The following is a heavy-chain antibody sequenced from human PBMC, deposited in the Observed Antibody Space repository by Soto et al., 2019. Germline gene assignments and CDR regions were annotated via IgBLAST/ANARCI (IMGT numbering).Heavy chain of an antibody. Sequence: PSETLSLTCTVSGGSISSGGYYWSWVRQHPGKSLEWIGYIYYSGSTYYNPSLKNRVTISVDTSKNQFSLKLSSVTAADTAVYYCARGRIWGSYRSDYNWFDPWGQGTLVTVSS. CDR3: ARGRIWGSYRSDYNWFDP. CDR1: GGSISSGGYY. V-gene: IGHV4-31*03. CDR2: IYYSGST. J-gene: IGHJ5*02. D-gene: IGHD3-16*02.